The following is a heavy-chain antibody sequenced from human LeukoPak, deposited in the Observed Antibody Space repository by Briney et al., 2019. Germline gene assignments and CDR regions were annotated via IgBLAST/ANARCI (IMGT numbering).Heavy chain of an antibody. CDR1: GFTFCDHY. D-gene: IGHD1-26*01. V-gene: IGHV3-72*01. CDR2: TGNRANSYTT. CDR3: AREMGGSFGY. Sequence: RGSLRLSCAASGFTFCDHYMDSVRQAPGKGLEWVGRTGNRANSYTTEYAASVKGRFTNSKDDSKNSLYLQMTSLKAEDTAVYYCAREMGGSFGYWGQGTLVTVSS. J-gene: IGHJ4*02.